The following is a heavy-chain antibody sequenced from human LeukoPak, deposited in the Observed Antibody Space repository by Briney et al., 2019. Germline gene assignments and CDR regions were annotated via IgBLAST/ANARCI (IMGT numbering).Heavy chain of an antibody. CDR1: GGSITNLDYY. CDR3: ARAWIQLWLPHWFDP. J-gene: IGHJ5*02. CDR2: IYTSGGT. D-gene: IGHD5-18*01. Sequence: PSQTLSLTCTVSGGSITNLDYYWTWIRQPAGKRLEWIGRIYTSGGTNYNPSLKSRVTISVDTSKNQFSLKLSSVTAADTAVYYCARAWIQLWLPHWFDPWGQGTLVTVSS. V-gene: IGHV4-61*02.